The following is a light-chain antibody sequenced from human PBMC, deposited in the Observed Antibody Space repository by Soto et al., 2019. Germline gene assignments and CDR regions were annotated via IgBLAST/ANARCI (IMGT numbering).Light chain of an antibody. V-gene: IGKV1-27*01. CDR1: QGISNY. J-gene: IGKJ1*01. Sequence: DIPLTQSPSSLSASVGDRVTIACRASQGISNYLAWYQQKPGKVPKLLIYAASTLPSGVPSRFSGSGSGTDFTLTISSLQPEDVATYYCQNYNGAPRTFGQWTKVEIK. CDR3: QNYNGAPRT. CDR2: AAS.